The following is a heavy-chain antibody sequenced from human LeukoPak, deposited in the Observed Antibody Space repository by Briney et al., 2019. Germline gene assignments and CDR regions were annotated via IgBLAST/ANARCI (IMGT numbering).Heavy chain of an antibody. V-gene: IGHV1-8*01. Sequence: ASVKVSCKASGYTFTSYDINWVRQATGQGLEWMGWMNPNSGNTGYAQKFQGRVTMTRNTSISTAYVELSSLRSEDTAVYYCARSRILSSIAVAGASWFDPWGQGTLVTVSS. CDR1: GYTFTSYD. J-gene: IGHJ5*02. CDR3: ARSRILSSIAVAGASWFDP. D-gene: IGHD6-19*01. CDR2: MNPNSGNT.